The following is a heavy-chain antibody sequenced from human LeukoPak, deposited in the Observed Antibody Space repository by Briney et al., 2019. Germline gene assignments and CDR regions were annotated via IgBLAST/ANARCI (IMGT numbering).Heavy chain of an antibody. V-gene: IGHV3-33*01. CDR3: ARDPYSSGWYKDAFDI. J-gene: IGHJ3*02. CDR2: IWYDGSNK. CDR1: GFIFSSYG. D-gene: IGHD6-19*01. Sequence: GGSLRLSCAASGFIFSSYGMHWVRQAPGKGLEWVAVIWYDGSNKYYADSVKGRFTISRDNSKNTLYLQMNSLRAEDTAVYYCARDPYSSGWYKDAFDIWGQGTMVTVSS.